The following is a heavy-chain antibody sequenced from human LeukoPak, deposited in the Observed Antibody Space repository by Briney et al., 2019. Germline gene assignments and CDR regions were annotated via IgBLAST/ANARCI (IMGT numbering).Heavy chain of an antibody. J-gene: IGHJ4*02. CDR3: AGMFWGFDY. Sequence: PGGSLRLSCAASGFTFSSYAMHWVRQAPGKGLEWVAVISYDGSNKYYADSVKGRFTISRDNSKNTLYLQMNSLRAEDTAVYYCAGMFWGFDYWGQGTLVTVSS. CDR2: ISYDGSNK. CDR1: GFTFSSYA. D-gene: IGHD3-10*02. V-gene: IGHV3-30*04.